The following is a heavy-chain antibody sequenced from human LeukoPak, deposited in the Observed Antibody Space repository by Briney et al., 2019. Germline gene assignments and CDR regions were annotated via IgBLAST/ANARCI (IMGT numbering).Heavy chain of an antibody. J-gene: IGHJ4*02. Sequence: SETLSLTCAVYGGSFSSYYWSWIRQPPGKGLEWIGEINHSGSTNYNPSLKSRVTISVDTSKNQFSLNLTSVTAADTAVYYCARGTTISGVATYFFDSWGQGTLVTVSS. CDR1: GGSFSSYY. V-gene: IGHV4-34*01. CDR2: INHSGST. D-gene: IGHD3-3*01. CDR3: ARGTTISGVATYFFDS.